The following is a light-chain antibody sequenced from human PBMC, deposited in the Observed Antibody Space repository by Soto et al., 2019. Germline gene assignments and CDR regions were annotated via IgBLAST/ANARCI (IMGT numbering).Light chain of an antibody. Sequence: QSVFTQPPSVSAASVPKVTISCSGGSSNIWKNYVSWYQQLPGTAPKLLIYETNKRPSGIPDRFSGSKSGTSATLGISGLETGDEAHYYCGTWDTSLTVVLFGGGTKLTVL. V-gene: IGLV1-51*02. J-gene: IGLJ2*01. CDR1: SSNIWKNY. CDR2: ETN. CDR3: GTWDTSLTVVL.